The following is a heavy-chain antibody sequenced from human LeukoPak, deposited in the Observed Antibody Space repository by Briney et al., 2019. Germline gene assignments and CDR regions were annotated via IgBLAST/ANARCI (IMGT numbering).Heavy chain of an antibody. V-gene: IGHV4-4*07. Sequence: PSETLSLTCTVSGGSISSYYWSWIRQPAGKGLEWIGRIYTSGSTNYNPSLKSRVTMSVYTSKNRFSLKLSSVTAADTAVYYCARGASSSEWYYYGMNVWGQGTTVTVSS. CDR2: IYTSGST. CDR1: GGSISSYY. D-gene: IGHD3-3*01. J-gene: IGHJ6*02. CDR3: ARGASSSEWYYYGMNV.